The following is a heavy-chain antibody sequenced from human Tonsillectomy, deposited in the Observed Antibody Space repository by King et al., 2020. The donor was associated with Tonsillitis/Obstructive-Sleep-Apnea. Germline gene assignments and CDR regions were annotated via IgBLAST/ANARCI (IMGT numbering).Heavy chain of an antibody. CDR3: ARGGLGRIQLWYFDY. J-gene: IGHJ4*02. V-gene: IGHV3-21*01. Sequence: VQLVESGGGLVKPGGSLRLSCAASGFTFSSYSMNWVRQAPGKGLEWVSSISSSSSYIYYADSVKGRFTISRDNAKNSLYLQMNSLRAEDTAVYYCARGGLGRIQLWYFDYWGQGTLVTVSP. D-gene: IGHD5-18*01. CDR2: ISSSSSYI. CDR1: GFTFSSYS.